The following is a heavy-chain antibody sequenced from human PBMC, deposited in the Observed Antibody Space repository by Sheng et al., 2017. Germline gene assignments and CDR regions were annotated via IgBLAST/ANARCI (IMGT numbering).Heavy chain of an antibody. Sequence: EEQLIETGGGLIQALGGPSRLSCAASELDVSVSYMAWVRQAPGKGLEWLSVIYSGGQTYYAESVQGRFFISRDSSKNTLQLEMTSLRADDTAVYYCARDGQFDTFSGVILYAMDLWGQGTASTVS. CDR2: IYSGGQT. CDR1: ELDVSVSY. J-gene: IGHJ6*02. D-gene: IGHD2-2*01. V-gene: IGHV3-53*02. CDR3: ARDGQFDTFSGVILYAMDL.